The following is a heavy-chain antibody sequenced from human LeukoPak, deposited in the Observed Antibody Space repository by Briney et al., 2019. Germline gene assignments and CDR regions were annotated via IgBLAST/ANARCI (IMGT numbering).Heavy chain of an antibody. CDR1: GFTFSDYY. D-gene: IGHD3-16*01. V-gene: IGHV3-11*06. CDR2: ISSSISYT. CDR3: ARIIWGSSMRRAFDI. Sequence: GGSLRLSCAASGFTFSDYYMSWIRQAPGKGLEWVLYISSSISYTNYADSVKGRFTISRDNAKNSLYLQMNSLRAEDRAVSYCARIIWGSSMRRAFDIWGEGAMVTVSS. J-gene: IGHJ3*02.